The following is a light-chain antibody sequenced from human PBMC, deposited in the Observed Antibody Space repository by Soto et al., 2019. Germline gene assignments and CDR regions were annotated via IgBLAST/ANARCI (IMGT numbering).Light chain of an antibody. CDR3: QSYDSSLTVV. CDR2: GNT. V-gene: IGLV1-40*01. Sequence: QSVLTQPPSVSXAPGQRVTISCTGSSSNIGAGYDVHWYQQFPGTTPKFLIYGNTNRPSGVPDRFSASKSGTSASLDITGLQAEDEAEYFCQSYDSSLTVVFGGGTKLTVL. CDR1: SSNIGAGYD. J-gene: IGLJ2*01.